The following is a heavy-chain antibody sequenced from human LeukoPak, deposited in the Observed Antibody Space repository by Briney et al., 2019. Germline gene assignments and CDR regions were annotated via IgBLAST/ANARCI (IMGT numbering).Heavy chain of an antibody. Sequence: GASVKVSCKASGGTFSSYAISWVRQAPGQGLEWMGIINPSGGSTSYAQKFQGRVTMTRDTSTSTVYMELSSLRSGDTAVYYCARGGVMIFDAFDIWGQGTMVTVSS. CDR2: INPSGGST. J-gene: IGHJ3*02. CDR1: GGTFSSYA. CDR3: ARGGVMIFDAFDI. V-gene: IGHV1-46*01. D-gene: IGHD3-16*01.